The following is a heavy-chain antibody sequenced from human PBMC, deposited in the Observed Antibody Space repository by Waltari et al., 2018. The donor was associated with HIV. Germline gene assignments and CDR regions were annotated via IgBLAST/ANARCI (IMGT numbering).Heavy chain of an antibody. D-gene: IGHD6-19*01. CDR1: GFSFSAYA. J-gene: IGHJ6*02. V-gene: IGHV3-30*01. CDR3: ARAVSSGWQYYYGMDV. CDR2: ITEDGINE. Sequence: QVQLVESGGGVVQPGRSLRLSCAASGFSFSAYALHWVRQPPGKGVQWVALITEDGINEYYAASVKGRFSISRDNSNNTLFLQMNSLRAEDTAVYYCARAVSSGWQYYYGMDVWGQGTTVTVS.